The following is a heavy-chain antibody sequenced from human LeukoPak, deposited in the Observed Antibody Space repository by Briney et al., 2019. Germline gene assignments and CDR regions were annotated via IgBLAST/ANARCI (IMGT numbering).Heavy chain of an antibody. CDR1: GFTFSSYG. Sequence: GGSLRLSCAASGFTFSSYGIHWVRQAPGKGLEWVAYIRYDGSNKYYADSVKGRFTISRDNSKNTLYLQMNSLRAEDTAVYYCAKDLGDGGTGGFWGQGTLVTVSS. D-gene: IGHD4-23*01. CDR3: AKDLGDGGTGGF. J-gene: IGHJ4*02. V-gene: IGHV3-30*02. CDR2: IRYDGSNK.